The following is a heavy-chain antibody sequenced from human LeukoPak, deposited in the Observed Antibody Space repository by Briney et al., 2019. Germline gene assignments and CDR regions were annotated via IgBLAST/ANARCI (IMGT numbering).Heavy chain of an antibody. CDR3: ARDPNHYYDSSGYYGDY. CDR1: GYTFTNYT. CDR2: INTNTGNP. V-gene: IGHV7-4-1*02. J-gene: IGHJ4*02. D-gene: IGHD3-22*01. Sequence: ASVKVSCKASGYTFTNYTMNWVRQAPGQGLEWMGWINTNTGNPTYAQGFTGRFVFSLDTSVSTAYLQISSLKAEDTAVYYCARDPNHYYDSSGYYGDYWGQGTLVTVSS.